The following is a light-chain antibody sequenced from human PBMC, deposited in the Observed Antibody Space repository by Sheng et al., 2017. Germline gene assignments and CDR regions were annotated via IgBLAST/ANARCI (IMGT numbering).Light chain of an antibody. J-gene: IGLJ1*01. CDR1: SSNIGDSY. CDR3: GTWDSSLSAGGV. CDR2: DNN. Sequence: QSVLTQPPSVSAAAGQKVTISCSGSSSNIGDSYVSWYQQLPGTAPKLLIYDNNKRPSGIPDRFSGSKSGTSATLGITGLQTGDEADYYCGTWDSSLSAGGVFGTGTKVTVL. V-gene: IGLV1-51*01.